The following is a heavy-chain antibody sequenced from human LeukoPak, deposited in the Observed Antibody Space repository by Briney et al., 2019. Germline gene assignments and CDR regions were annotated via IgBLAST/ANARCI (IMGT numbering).Heavy chain of an antibody. V-gene: IGHV3-23*01. CDR1: GFIFGTYA. CDR2: IVGSGGST. Sequence: PGGSLRLSCVASGFIFGTYAMSWVRQAPGKGLEWVSTIVGSGGSTYYADSVKGRFTISRDSSKNTLYLQMNSLRAEDTAIYYCARDRFDYDSSGSNFDYWGQGILVTVSS. J-gene: IGHJ4*02. D-gene: IGHD3-22*01. CDR3: ARDRFDYDSSGSNFDY.